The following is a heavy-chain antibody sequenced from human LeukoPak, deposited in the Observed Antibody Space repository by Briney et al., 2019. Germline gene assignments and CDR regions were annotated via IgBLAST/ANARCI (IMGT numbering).Heavy chain of an antibody. CDR3: ARLRITMVRGVISWFDP. V-gene: IGHV4-61*02. J-gene: IGHJ5*02. CDR1: GGSISSGSYY. D-gene: IGHD3-10*01. Sequence: SETLSLTCTVSGGSISSGSYYWSWIRQPAGKGLEWIGRIYTSGSTNYNPSLKSRVTISVDTSKNQFSLKLSSVTAADTAVYYCARLRITMVRGVISWFDPWGQGTLVTVSS. CDR2: IYTSGST.